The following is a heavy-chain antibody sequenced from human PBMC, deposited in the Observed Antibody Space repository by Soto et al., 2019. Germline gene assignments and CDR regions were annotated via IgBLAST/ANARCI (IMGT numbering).Heavy chain of an antibody. CDR3: AKDRLIYGSGITDAFDI. Sequence: GGSLRLSCAASGFTFSSYAMSWVRQAPGKGLEWVSAISGSGGSTYYADSVKGRFTISRDNSKNTLYLQMNSLRAEDTAVYYCAKDRLIYGSGITDAFDIWGQGTMVTVSS. J-gene: IGHJ3*02. V-gene: IGHV3-23*01. CDR2: ISGSGGST. D-gene: IGHD3-10*01. CDR1: GFTFSSYA.